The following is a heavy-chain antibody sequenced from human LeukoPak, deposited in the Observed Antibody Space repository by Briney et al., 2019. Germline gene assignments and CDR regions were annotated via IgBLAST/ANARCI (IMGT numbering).Heavy chain of an antibody. CDR3: AKDQEWDSGYSYGSDY. CDR2: ISASGGST. V-gene: IGHV3-23*01. Sequence: GGSLRLSCAALGFTFNTYAMIWGRQGPGKGLDWFSGISASGGSTYYADSVKGRFTISRDNSKNTLYLQMNSLRAEDTAVYYCAKDQEWDSGYSYGSDYWGQGTLVTVSS. J-gene: IGHJ4*02. D-gene: IGHD5-18*01. CDR1: GFTFNTYA.